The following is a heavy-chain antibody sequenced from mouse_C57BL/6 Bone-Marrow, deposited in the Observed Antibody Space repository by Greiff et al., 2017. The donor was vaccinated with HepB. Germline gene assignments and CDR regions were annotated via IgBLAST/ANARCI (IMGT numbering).Heavy chain of an antibody. J-gene: IGHJ4*01. CDR3: AREGYYGDCAMDY. D-gene: IGHD1-1*01. CDR1: GYTFTSYW. Sequence: VQLQQPGAELVKPGASVKLSCKASGYTFTSYWMQWVKQRPGQGLEWIGEIDPSDSYTNYNQKFKGKATLTVDTSSSTAYMQLSSLTSEDSAVYYCAREGYYGDCAMDYWGQGTSVTVSS. CDR2: IDPSDSYT. V-gene: IGHV1-50*01.